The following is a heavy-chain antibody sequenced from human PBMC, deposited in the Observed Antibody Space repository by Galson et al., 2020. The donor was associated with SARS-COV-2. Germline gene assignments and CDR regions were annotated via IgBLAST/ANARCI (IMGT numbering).Heavy chain of an antibody. J-gene: IGHJ3*02. CDR3: ATALRRMIVVVSAFDI. D-gene: IGHD3-22*01. CDR2: IYYSGST. Sequence: ETSETLSLTCTVSGGSISSGGYYWSWIRQHPGKGLEWIGYIYYSGSTYYNPSLKSRVTISVDTSKNQFSLKLSSVTAADTAVYYCATALRRMIVVVSAFDIWGQGTMVTVSS. CDR1: GGSISSGGYY. V-gene: IGHV4-31*03.